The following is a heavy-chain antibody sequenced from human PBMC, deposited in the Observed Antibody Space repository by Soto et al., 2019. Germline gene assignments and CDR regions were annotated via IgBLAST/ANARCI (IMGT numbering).Heavy chain of an antibody. V-gene: IGHV3-33*01. D-gene: IGHD6-13*01. CDR1: GFTFSSYG. Sequence: GGSLRLSCAASGFTFSSYGMHWVRQAPGKGLEWVAVIWYDGSNKYYADSVKGRFTISRDNSKNTLYLQMNSLRAEDTAVYYCAREGNSSSWFGYYYYYYGMDVWGQGTTVTAP. J-gene: IGHJ6*02. CDR2: IWYDGSNK. CDR3: AREGNSSSWFGYYYYYYGMDV.